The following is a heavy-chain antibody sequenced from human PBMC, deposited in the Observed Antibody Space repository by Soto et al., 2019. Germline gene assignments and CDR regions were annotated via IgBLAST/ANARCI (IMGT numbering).Heavy chain of an antibody. V-gene: IGHV3-48*02. D-gene: IGHD2-2*01. CDR2: ISSSSSTI. CDR1: GFTFSSYS. CDR3: ARDRRWGIYCSSTSCYYFDY. Sequence: EVQLVESGGGLVQPGGSLRLSCAASGFTFSSYSMNWVRQAPGKGLEWVSYISSSSSTIYYADSVKGRFTISRDNAKNSLYLQMNRRREADTAVYYCARDRRWGIYCSSTSCYYFDYCCQGTLVTVSS. J-gene: IGHJ4*02.